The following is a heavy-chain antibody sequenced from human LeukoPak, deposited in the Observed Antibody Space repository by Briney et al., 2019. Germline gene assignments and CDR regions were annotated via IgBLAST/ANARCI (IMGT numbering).Heavy chain of an antibody. Sequence: SETLSLTCTVSGGSISSSSYYWGWIRQPPGKGLEWIGSIYYSGSTYYNPSLKSRVMISVDTSKNQFSLKLSSVTAADTAVYYCARHAHVVGVTTLSPFGYWGQGTLVTVSS. CDR1: GGSISSSSYY. CDR3: ARHAHVVGVTTLSPFGY. J-gene: IGHJ4*02. CDR2: IYYSGST. V-gene: IGHV4-39*01. D-gene: IGHD1-26*01.